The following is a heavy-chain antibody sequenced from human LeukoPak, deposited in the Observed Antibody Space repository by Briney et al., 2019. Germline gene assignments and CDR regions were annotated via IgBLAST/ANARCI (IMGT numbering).Heavy chain of an antibody. V-gene: IGHV3-21*01. CDR1: GFTFSSYS. CDR3: ARPITIFGVVGDDY. Sequence: GGSLRLSCAASGFTFSSYSMNWVRQAPGKGLEWVSSISSSSSYIYYADSGNGRFTISRDNAKNSLYLQMNSLSAEDTAVYYCARPITIFGVVGDDYWGQGTLVTVSS. CDR2: ISSSSSYI. D-gene: IGHD3-3*01. J-gene: IGHJ4*02.